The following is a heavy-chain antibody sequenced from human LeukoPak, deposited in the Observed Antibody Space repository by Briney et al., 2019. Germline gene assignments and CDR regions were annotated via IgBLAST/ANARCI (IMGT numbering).Heavy chain of an antibody. V-gene: IGHV4-30-2*01. CDR1: GGSISSGGYY. CDR2: IYHSGST. J-gene: IGHJ3*02. Sequence: PSETLSLTCTVSGGSISSGGYYWSWIRQPPGKGLEWIGYIYHSGSTYYNPSLKSRVTISVDRSKNQFSLKLSSVTAADTAVYYCARAGGDSDDAFDIWGQGTMVTVSS. D-gene: IGHD2-21*02. CDR3: ARAGGDSDDAFDI.